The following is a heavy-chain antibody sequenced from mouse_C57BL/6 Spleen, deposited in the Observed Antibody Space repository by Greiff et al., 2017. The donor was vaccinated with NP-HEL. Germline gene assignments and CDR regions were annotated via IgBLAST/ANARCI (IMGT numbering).Heavy chain of an antibody. Sequence: VQLQQSGAELAKPGASVKLSCKASGYTFTSYWMHWVKQRPGQGLEWIGYINPSSGYTKYNQKFKDKATLTADQSSSTAYMQLSSLTYEDCAVYDWARTCGTMVTTNWYLDVWGTGTTVTVSS. CDR2: INPSSGYT. V-gene: IGHV1-7*01. CDR1: GYTFTSYW. D-gene: IGHD2-2*01. J-gene: IGHJ1*03. CDR3: ARTCGTMVTTNWYLDV.